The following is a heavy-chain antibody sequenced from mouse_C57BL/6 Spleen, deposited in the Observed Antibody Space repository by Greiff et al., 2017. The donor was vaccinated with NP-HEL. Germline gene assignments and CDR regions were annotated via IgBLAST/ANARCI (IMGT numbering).Heavy chain of an antibody. Sequence: QVQLKESGPGLVAPSQCLSITCTVSGFSFTSYAISWVRQPPGKGLEWLGVIWPGGGTNYNSALKSRLSISKDNTNSQVFLKMNSLQTGETARYYGARNRLNGSGYGAMDYWGQGTSVTVSS. V-gene: IGHV2-9-1*01. CDR1: GFSFTSYA. J-gene: IGHJ4*01. CDR3: ARNRLNGSGYGAMDY. D-gene: IGHD1-1*01. CDR2: IWPGGGT.